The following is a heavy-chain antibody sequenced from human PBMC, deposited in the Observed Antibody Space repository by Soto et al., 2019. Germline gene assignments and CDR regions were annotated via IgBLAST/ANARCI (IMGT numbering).Heavy chain of an antibody. D-gene: IGHD6-19*01. J-gene: IGHJ4*02. CDR3: AREYTKIVDGPPAFYLDY. Sequence: PSETLSLTCSVSGDSISNYYWSWIRQPAGKGLEWIGRIYTSGHTNYNPPLKSRVTMSVDTSKNQFPLKLSSVTAADTAVYYCAREYTKIVDGPPAFYLDYWGQGTLVTVSS. V-gene: IGHV4-4*07. CDR2: IYTSGHT. CDR1: GDSISNYY.